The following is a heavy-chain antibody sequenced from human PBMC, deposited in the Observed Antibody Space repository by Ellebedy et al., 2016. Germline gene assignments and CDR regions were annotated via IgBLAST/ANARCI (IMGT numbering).Heavy chain of an antibody. Sequence: GGSLRLSXAASGFTFSSYAMSWVRQAPGKGLEWVSAISGSGGSTFYADSVKGRFTISRDNAKNSLYLQMNSLRAEDTAVYYCARDVQADGYDYWGQGTLVTVSS. CDR2: ISGSGGST. CDR3: ARDVQADGYDY. J-gene: IGHJ4*02. V-gene: IGHV3-23*01. D-gene: IGHD5-18*01. CDR1: GFTFSSYA.